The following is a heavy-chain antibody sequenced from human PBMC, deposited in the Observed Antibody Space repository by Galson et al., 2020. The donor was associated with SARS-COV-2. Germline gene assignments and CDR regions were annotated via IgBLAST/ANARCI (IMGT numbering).Heavy chain of an antibody. CDR2: ISAYNGNT. CDR1: GYTFTSYG. CDR3: AREVQLEYYYYYMDV. D-gene: IGHD6-13*01. Sequence: ASVKVSCKASGYTFTSYGISWVRQAPGQGLEWMGWISAYNGNTNYAQKLQGRVTMTTDTSTSTAYMELRSLRSDDTAVDYCAREVQLEYYYYYMDVWGKGTTVTVSS. V-gene: IGHV1-18*01. J-gene: IGHJ6*03.